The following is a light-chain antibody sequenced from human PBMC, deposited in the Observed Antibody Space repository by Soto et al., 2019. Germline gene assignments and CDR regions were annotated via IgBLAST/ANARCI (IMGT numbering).Light chain of an antibody. J-gene: IGKJ5*01. CDR1: QSVSSTY. CDR2: GTS. V-gene: IGKV3D-20*02. Sequence: EVVLTQSPATLSLSPGERATLSCRASQSVSSTYLAWYQQQPGQAPRLLMSGTSNRATDTPDRFSGSGSGTDFTLTISRLEPEDFAVYYCQQRSIRPLTFGPGTRLEIK. CDR3: QQRSIRPLT.